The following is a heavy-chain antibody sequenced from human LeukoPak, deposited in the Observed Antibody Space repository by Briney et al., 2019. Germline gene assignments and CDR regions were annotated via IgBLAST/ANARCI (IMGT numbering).Heavy chain of an antibody. CDR1: DGSISSVSYY. CDR2: IYYSGST. Sequence: SETLSLTCTVSDGSISSVSYYWGWIRQPPGKGLEWIGSIYYSGSTYYNPSLKSRVTISVDTSKNQFSLKLSSVTAADTAVYYCARTGPDYDFWSGYGFFDYWGQGILVTVSS. V-gene: IGHV4-39*01. D-gene: IGHD3-3*01. CDR3: ARTGPDYDFWSGYGFFDY. J-gene: IGHJ4*02.